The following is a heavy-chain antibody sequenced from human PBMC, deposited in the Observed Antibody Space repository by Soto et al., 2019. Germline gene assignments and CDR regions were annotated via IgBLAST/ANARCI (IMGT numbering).Heavy chain of an antibody. J-gene: IGHJ6*02. D-gene: IGHD1-20*01. V-gene: IGHV3-23*01. Sequence: EVQLLESGGGLVQPGGSLRLSCAASGFTFSSYAMSWVRQAPGKGLEWVSAISGSGGSTYYADSVKGRFTISRDNSKNTLYLQMNSLKTEDTAVYYCNTDNTATGYYYGMDVWGQGTTVTVSS. CDR1: GFTFSSYA. CDR3: NTDNTATGYYYGMDV. CDR2: ISGSGGST.